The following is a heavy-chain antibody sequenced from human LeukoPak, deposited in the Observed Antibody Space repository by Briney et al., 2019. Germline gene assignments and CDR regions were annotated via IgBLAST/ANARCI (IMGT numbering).Heavy chain of an antibody. D-gene: IGHD2-15*01. CDR3: AKDTPAWWYHRAYMDV. V-gene: IGHV3-23*01. Sequence: GGSLRLSCAASGFTFSSYAMSWVRQAPGGGLEWVSAISGSGATTYHADSVKGRFTTSRDNSENRLSLQMDSLRAEDTAVYFCAKDTPAWWYHRAYMDVWGKGTTVTVSS. J-gene: IGHJ6*03. CDR1: GFTFSSYA. CDR2: ISGSGATT.